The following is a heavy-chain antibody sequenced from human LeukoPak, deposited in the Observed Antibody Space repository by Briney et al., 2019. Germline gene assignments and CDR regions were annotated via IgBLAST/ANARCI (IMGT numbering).Heavy chain of an antibody. V-gene: IGHV4-30-4*08. Sequence: SETLSLTCTVSGGSISSGDYYWSWIRQPPGKGLEWIGYIYYSGSTYYNPSLKSRVTISVDTPKNQFSLKLSSVTAADTAVYYCARADRITIFGVAKPPHYWGQGTLVTVSS. CDR3: ARADRITIFGVAKPPHY. CDR1: GGSISSGDYY. D-gene: IGHD3-3*01. CDR2: IYYSGST. J-gene: IGHJ4*02.